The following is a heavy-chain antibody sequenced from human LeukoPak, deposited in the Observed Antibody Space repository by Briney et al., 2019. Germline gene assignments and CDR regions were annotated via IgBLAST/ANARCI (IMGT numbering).Heavy chain of an antibody. V-gene: IGHV3-30*03. D-gene: IGHD6-13*01. CDR1: GFTFSSYG. J-gene: IGHJ4*02. CDR2: ISYDGSNK. CDR3: ARPPAGTGPHG. Sequence: GRSLRLSCSASGFTFSSYGMHWVRQAPGKGLEWVAVISYDGSNKYYADSVKGRFTISRDNAKNSLYLQMNSLRAEDTAVYYCARPPAGTGPHGWGQGTLVTVSS.